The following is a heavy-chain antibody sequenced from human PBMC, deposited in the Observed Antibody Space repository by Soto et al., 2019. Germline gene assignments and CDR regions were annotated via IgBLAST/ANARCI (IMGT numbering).Heavy chain of an antibody. CDR2: INPNSGGT. CDR1: GYTFPDSY. D-gene: IGHD3-22*01. CDR3: ARDRGDYYDSSGYYSIYYFDY. V-gene: IGHV1-2*02. Sequence: ASVKVSCKASGYTFPDSYMHCLRQAPGQGLEWMGWINPNSGGTNYAQKFQGRVTMTRDTSISTAYMELSRLRSDDTAVYYCARDRGDYYDSSGYYSIYYFDYWGQGTLVTVSS. J-gene: IGHJ4*02.